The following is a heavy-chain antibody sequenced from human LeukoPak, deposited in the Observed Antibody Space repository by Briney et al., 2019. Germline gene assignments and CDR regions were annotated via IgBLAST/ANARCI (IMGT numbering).Heavy chain of an antibody. Sequence: PGGSLRLSCAASGFTFISYGMHWVRQAPGKGLEWVAVIWYGGSNKYYAGSVKGRFTISRDNSKDTLYLQMNSQRAEDTAVYYCAKDRGGGYCSSTSCYQDAFDIWGQGTMVTVSS. V-gene: IGHV3-33*06. D-gene: IGHD2-2*01. J-gene: IGHJ3*02. CDR2: IWYGGSNK. CDR1: GFTFISYG. CDR3: AKDRGGGYCSSTSCYQDAFDI.